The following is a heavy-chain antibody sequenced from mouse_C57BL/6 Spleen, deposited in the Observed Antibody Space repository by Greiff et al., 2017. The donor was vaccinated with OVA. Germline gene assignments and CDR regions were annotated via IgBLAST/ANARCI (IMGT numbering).Heavy chain of an antibody. J-gene: IGHJ3*01. CDR2: IDPANGKT. D-gene: IGHD2-4*01. V-gene: IGHV14-3*01. CDR1: GFNIKNTY. Sequence: EVQLQQSVAELVRPGASVKLSCKPSGFNIKNTYMHWVKQRPEQGLEWIGRIDPANGKTKYAPKFQGKATITADKSSNTSYLQLSSLTSEDTAIYYCARGDYDGPSWFAYWGQGTLVTVSA. CDR3: ARGDYDGPSWFAY.